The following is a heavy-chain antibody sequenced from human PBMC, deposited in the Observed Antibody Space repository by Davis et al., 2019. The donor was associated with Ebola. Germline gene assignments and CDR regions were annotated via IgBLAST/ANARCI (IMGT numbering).Heavy chain of an antibody. CDR3: ARAGFDKVLDY. Sequence: GESLKISCAASGFTFRNYAMHWVRQAPGKGLEWVAVVSHSERERFYADSVKGRFPISRDNSENTLYLQMNSLTADDTSVYYCARAGFDKVLDYWGQGTPVTVSS. V-gene: IGHV3-30*04. CDR2: VSHSERER. CDR1: GFTFRNYA. D-gene: IGHD3-3*01. J-gene: IGHJ4*02.